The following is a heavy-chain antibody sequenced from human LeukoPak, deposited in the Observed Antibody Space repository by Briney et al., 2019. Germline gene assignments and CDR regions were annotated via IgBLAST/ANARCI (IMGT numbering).Heavy chain of an antibody. D-gene: IGHD6-6*01. Sequence: GGSLRLSCAVSGVSVSSNYMSWVRQAPGKGLEWVSVIYSSGDTHYADSVQGRFTISRDNAKNSLYLQMNSLRAEDTAVYYCARDQVSSSSTIAYWGQGTLVTVSS. CDR2: IYSSGDT. CDR1: GVSVSSNY. J-gene: IGHJ4*02. V-gene: IGHV3-53*01. CDR3: ARDQVSSSSTIAY.